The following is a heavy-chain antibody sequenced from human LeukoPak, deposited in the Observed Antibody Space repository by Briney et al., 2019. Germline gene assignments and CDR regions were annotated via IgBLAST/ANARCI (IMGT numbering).Heavy chain of an antibody. D-gene: IGHD6-19*01. CDR2: ISYDGSNK. Sequence: GGSLRLSCAASGFTFSSYGMHWVRQAPGKGLEWVAVISYDGSNKYYADSVKGRFTISRDNSKNTLYLQMNSLRAEDTAVYYCANGEGVAGPFDYWGQGTLVTVSS. J-gene: IGHJ4*02. V-gene: IGHV3-30*18. CDR1: GFTFSSYG. CDR3: ANGEGVAGPFDY.